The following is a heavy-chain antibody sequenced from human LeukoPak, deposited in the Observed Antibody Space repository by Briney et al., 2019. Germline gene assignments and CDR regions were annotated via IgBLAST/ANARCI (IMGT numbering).Heavy chain of an antibody. J-gene: IGHJ5*02. CDR3: ARRGKILTGLNWFDP. CDR1: GYTFTSYD. CDR2: MNPNSGNT. Sequence: ASVKVSCKASGYTFTSYDINWVRQATGQGLEWMEWMNPNSGNTDYAQKFQDRVTMTRNTSISTAYMELSSLRSEDTAVYYCARRGKILTGLNWFDPWGQGTLVTVSS. D-gene: IGHD3-9*01. V-gene: IGHV1-8*01.